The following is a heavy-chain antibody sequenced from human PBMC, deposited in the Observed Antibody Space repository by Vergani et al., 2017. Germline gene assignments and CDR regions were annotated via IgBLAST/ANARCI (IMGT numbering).Heavy chain of an antibody. D-gene: IGHD3-3*01. CDR3: ASSDITIFGVVMIRRYYYYGMDV. J-gene: IGHJ6*02. Sequence: QVQLVQSGAELKKPGSSVKVSCKASGGTFSSYAISWVRQAPGQGLEWMGGIIPIFGTANYAQKLQGRVTITADESTSTAYMELSSLRSEDTAVYYCASSDITIFGVVMIRRYYYYGMDVGSQGTTVTVSS. CDR2: IIPIFGTA. CDR1: GGTFSSYA. V-gene: IGHV1-69*01.